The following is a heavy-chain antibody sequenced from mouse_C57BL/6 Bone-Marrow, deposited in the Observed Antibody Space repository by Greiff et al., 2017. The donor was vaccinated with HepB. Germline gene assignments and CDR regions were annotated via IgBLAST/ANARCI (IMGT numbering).Heavy chain of an antibody. J-gene: IGHJ2*01. CDR2: IYPGDGDT. D-gene: IGHD1-1*01. CDR1: GYAFSSYW. V-gene: IGHV1-80*01. Sequence: QVQLKQSGAELVKPGASVKISCKASGYAFSSYWMNWVKQRPGKGLEWIGQIYPGDGDTNYNGKFKGKATLTADKSSSTAYMQLSSLTSEDSAVYFCARPPNTTVVGPYYFDYWGQGTTLTVSS. CDR3: ARPPNTTVVGPYYFDY.